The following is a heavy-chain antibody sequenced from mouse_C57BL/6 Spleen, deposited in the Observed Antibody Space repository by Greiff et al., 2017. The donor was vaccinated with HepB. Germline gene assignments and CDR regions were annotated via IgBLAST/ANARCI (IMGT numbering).Heavy chain of an antibody. V-gene: IGHV1-15*01. CDR1: GYTFTDYE. Sequence: QVQLKESGAELVRPGASVTLSCKASGYTFTDYEMHWVKQTPVHGLEWIGAIDPETGGTAYNQKFKGKAILTADKSSSTAYMELRSLTSEDSAVYYCTRPYGSSYYAWFAYWGQGTLVTVSA. J-gene: IGHJ3*01. D-gene: IGHD1-1*01. CDR3: TRPYGSSYYAWFAY. CDR2: IDPETGGT.